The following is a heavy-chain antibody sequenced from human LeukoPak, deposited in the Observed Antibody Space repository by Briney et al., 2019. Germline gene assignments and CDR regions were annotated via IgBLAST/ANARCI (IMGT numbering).Heavy chain of an antibody. J-gene: IGHJ6*02. CDR3: AKDGGDYYYYGMDV. D-gene: IGHD3-16*01. CDR1: GFTVSSNY. Sequence: GGSLRLSCAASGFTVSSNYMSWVRQAPGKGLEWVSAISGSGGSTYYADSVKGRFTISRDNSKNTLYLQMNSLRAEDTAVYYCAKDGGDYYYYGMDVWGQGTTVTVSS. V-gene: IGHV3-23*01. CDR2: ISGSGGST.